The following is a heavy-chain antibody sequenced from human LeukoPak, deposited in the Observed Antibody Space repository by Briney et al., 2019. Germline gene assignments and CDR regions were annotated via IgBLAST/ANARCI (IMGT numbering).Heavy chain of an antibody. CDR1: GFTFSSHA. D-gene: IGHD4-17*01. J-gene: IGHJ1*01. CDR3: ARTTTVTPLKH. Sequence: GGSLRLSCAASGFTFSSHALSWVRQAPGKGLEWVSSLSGSGYNTYYADSVKGRFTISRDNSKNTVYLQMNSLRAEDTAVYYCARTTTVTPLKHWGQGTLVTVSS. V-gene: IGHV3-23*01. CDR2: LSGSGYNT.